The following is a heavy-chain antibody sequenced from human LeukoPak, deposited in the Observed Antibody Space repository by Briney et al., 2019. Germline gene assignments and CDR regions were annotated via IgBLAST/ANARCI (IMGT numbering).Heavy chain of an antibody. CDR1: GGSISSYY. D-gene: IGHD2-2*01. CDR3: ARVQSYCSSTSCYQYADY. Sequence: KPSETLSLTCTVAGGSISSYYCSWLRQPPGKGLGLSWNIYYSGSTNYNPSLKRRVTISVNTSNNQFSLQLSALTAADTAVYYWARVQSYCSSTSCYQYADYWGQGTLVTVSS. CDR2: IYYSGST. V-gene: IGHV4-59*01. J-gene: IGHJ4*02.